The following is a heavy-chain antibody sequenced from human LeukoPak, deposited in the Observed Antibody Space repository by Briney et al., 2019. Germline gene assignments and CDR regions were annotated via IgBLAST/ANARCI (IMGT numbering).Heavy chain of an antibody. CDR3: ARGGGSRGYCSGGSCYSSWFDP. Sequence: SETLSLTCAVYGGSFSGYYWSWIRQPPGKGLEWIGEINHSGSTNYNPSLKSRVTISVDTSKNQFSLKLSSVTAADTAVYYCARGGGSRGYCSGGSCYSSWFDPWGREPWSPSPQ. CDR2: INHSGST. CDR1: GGSFSGYY. D-gene: IGHD2-15*01. J-gene: IGHJ5*02. V-gene: IGHV4-34*01.